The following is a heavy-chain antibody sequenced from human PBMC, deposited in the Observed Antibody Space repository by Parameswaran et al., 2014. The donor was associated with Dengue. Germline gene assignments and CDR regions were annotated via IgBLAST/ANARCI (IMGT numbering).Heavy chain of an antibody. CDR3: AKTPHHYYDSSGYSAAFDY. J-gene: IGHJ4*02. D-gene: IGHD3-22*01. Sequence: PGKGLEWVPGISWNSGSIGYADSVKGRFTISRDNAKNSLYLQMNSLRAEDTALYYCAKTPHHYYDSSGYSAAFDYWGQGTLVTVSS. V-gene: IGHV3-9*01. CDR2: ISWNSGSI.